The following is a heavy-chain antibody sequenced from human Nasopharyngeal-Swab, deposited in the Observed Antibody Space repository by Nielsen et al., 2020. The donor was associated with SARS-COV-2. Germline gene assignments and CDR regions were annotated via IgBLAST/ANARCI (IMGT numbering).Heavy chain of an antibody. Sequence: SVKVSCKTSGGTLTTYSIAWVRQAPGQGLEWMGTIFPLYGSVDYAQRFQGRVTITADESTNTAHMELSSLRSEDTAMYYCARGIEYSSSSWFEYWGQGTLVTVSS. D-gene: IGHD6-6*01. J-gene: IGHJ4*02. V-gene: IGHV1-69*13. CDR3: ARGIEYSSSSWFEY. CDR1: GGTLTTYS. CDR2: IFPLYGSV.